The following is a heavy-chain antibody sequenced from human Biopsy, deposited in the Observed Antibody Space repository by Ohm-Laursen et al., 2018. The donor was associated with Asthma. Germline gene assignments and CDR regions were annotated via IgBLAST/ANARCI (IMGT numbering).Heavy chain of an antibody. Sequence: GASVKASCKASAYTFIGYHLHWVRQAPGERLEWMGRINPNVGATIYAQKFQGRVTVTRDPSISTAYMELSRLTSDDTAVYYCTRVQKSPGDRWFDPWGQGTLVTVSS. D-gene: IGHD7-27*01. CDR3: TRVQKSPGDRWFDP. V-gene: IGHV1-2*06. CDR2: INPNVGAT. J-gene: IGHJ5*02. CDR1: AYTFIGYH.